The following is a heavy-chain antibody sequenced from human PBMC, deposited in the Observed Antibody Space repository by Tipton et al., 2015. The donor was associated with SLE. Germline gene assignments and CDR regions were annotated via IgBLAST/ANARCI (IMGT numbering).Heavy chain of an antibody. V-gene: IGHV4-59*01. J-gene: IGHJ3*01. D-gene: IGHD3-10*01. CDR3: ARHLGVIVAFEV. CDR1: GGSISGYH. CDR2: ISYTETT. Sequence: TLSLTCTVSGGSISGYHWSWLRQPPGKGLEWIGYISYTETTKYNPSLESRVIISVDTSKNQFSLELRSVTAADTAVYYCARHLGVIVAFEVWGQGTVLTVSS.